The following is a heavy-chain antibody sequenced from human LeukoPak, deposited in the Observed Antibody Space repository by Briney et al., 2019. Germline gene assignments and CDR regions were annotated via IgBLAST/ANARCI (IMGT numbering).Heavy chain of an antibody. V-gene: IGHV1-18*01. CDR2: ISAYNGNT. J-gene: IGHJ3*01. D-gene: IGHD4/OR15-4a*01. CDR1: GYTFTSYA. CDR3: ARETIEAFDV. Sequence: GASVKFSCKASGYTFTSYAMNWVRQAPGQGLEWMGWISAYNGNTNYAQKFQGRVTMTTDTSTSTAHLEMRSLRPDDTAVYSCARETIEAFDVWGQGTMVTVSS.